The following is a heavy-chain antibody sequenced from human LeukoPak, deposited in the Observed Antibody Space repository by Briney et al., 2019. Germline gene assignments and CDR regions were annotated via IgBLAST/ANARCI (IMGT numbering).Heavy chain of an antibody. Sequence: GGSLRLSCVASEFTFSSYSMTWVRQGPERGLEWVSAISSSGTSTYYADSVKGRFTISRDNSKNTLYLQMNSLRAEDTAVYYCARDRAPGQRQLVPDAFDIWGQGTMVTVSS. CDR1: EFTFSSYS. CDR3: ARDRAPGQRQLVPDAFDI. V-gene: IGHV3-23*01. J-gene: IGHJ3*02. D-gene: IGHD6-13*01. CDR2: ISSSGTST.